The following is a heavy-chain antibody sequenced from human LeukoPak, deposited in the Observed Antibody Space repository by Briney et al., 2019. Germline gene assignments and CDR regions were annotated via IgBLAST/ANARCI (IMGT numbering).Heavy chain of an antibody. V-gene: IGHV1-46*01. CDR2: VNPTSGVS. Sequence: ASVKVSCKTSGYTFTTFYIHWVRQAPGQGLEWRGMVNPTSGVSIYAQKFQGRVTMTRDTSTSTAPMALSSLTSDDAAVYFCARGRDYCSGSACYGSDYWGQGTLVTVSS. CDR1: GYTFTTFY. CDR3: ARGRDYCSGSACYGSDY. J-gene: IGHJ4*02. D-gene: IGHD2-15*01.